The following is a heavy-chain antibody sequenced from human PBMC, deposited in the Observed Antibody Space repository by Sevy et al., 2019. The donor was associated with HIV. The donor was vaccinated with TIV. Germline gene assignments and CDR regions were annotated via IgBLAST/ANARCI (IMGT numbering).Heavy chain of an antibody. V-gene: IGHV1-2*06. CDR1: GYTFTGYY. Sequence: SVKVSCKASGYTFTGYYMHWVRQAPGQGLDWMGRINPNSGGTNYAQKFQGRVTMTRDTSISTAYMELSRLRSDDTAVYYCARALFDWYGDFDHWGQGTLVTVSS. CDR2: INPNSGGT. J-gene: IGHJ4*02. CDR3: ARALFDWYGDFDH. D-gene: IGHD3-9*01.